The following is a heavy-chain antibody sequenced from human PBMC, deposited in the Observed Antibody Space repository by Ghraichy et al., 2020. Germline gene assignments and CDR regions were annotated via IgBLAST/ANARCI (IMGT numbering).Heavy chain of an antibody. CDR2: VSRSSSTD. CDR1: GFTFSSYA. V-gene: IGHV3-48*02. D-gene: IGHD6-19*01. J-gene: IGHJ4*02. Sequence: GGSLRLSCAASGFTFSSYAMNWVRQAPGKGLEWVSYVSRSSSTDYYADSVKGRFTISRDNAKNSLYLQMDSLRDEDTAVYYCARDATISAWGFDYWGQGAMVTVSS. CDR3: ARDATISAWGFDY.